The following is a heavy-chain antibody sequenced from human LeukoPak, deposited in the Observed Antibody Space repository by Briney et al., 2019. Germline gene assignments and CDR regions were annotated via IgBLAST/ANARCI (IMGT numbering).Heavy chain of an antibody. D-gene: IGHD6-6*01. Sequence: SETLSLTCTVSGGSISSYYWSWIRQPPGKGLEWIGYISYSGSTNYNPSLMSRVALSVDTSKSQFSLKLRSVTAADMAIYYCASGIVPDYYYYYMDVWGKGTTVTVSS. J-gene: IGHJ6*03. CDR1: GGSISSYY. CDR3: ASGIVPDYYYYYMDV. V-gene: IGHV4-59*01. CDR2: ISYSGST.